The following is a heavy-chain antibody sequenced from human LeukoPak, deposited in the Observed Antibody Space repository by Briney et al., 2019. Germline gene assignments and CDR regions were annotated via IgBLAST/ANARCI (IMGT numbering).Heavy chain of an antibody. D-gene: IGHD3-22*01. J-gene: IGHJ4*02. Sequence: GGSLRLSCAASGFTFSSYSMNWVRQAPGKGLEWISFISFTGDIIYYADSVKGRFTISRDNTKNSLYLQINSLRAEDTAAYYCVRTHGYYDTSGSFGYWGQGTVVTVSS. V-gene: IGHV3-48*04. CDR2: ISFTGDII. CDR1: GFTFSSYS. CDR3: VRTHGYYDTSGSFGY.